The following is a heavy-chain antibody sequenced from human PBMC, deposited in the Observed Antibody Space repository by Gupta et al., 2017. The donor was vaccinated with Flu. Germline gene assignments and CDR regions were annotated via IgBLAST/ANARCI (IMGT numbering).Heavy chain of an antibody. D-gene: IGHD6-19*01. Sequence: TSGEYWGWIRQPPGKGLEWIGSIKYSWGTYYSPSLKSRVAISIDTSKNEFSLKLSSVTAADTAVYYCATPDHSAYDSGANYWGPGALVTVSS. CDR3: ATPDHSAYDSGANY. CDR1: TSGEY. CDR2: IKYSWGT. V-gene: IGHV4-39*01. J-gene: IGHJ4*02.